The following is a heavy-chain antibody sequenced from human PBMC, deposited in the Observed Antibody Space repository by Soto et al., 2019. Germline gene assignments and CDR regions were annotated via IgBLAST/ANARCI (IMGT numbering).Heavy chain of an antibody. CDR1: GFTFSSYG. D-gene: IGHD2-15*01. CDR3: AKDRPRKVVVVAATIGY. V-gene: IGHV3-30*18. CDR2: ISYGGSNK. J-gene: IGHJ4*02. Sequence: GGSLRLSCAASGFTFSSYGMHWVRQAPGKGLEWVAVISYGGSNKYYADSVKGRFTISRDNSKNTLYLQMNSLRAEDTAVYYCAKDRPRKVVVVAATIGYWGQGTLVTVSS.